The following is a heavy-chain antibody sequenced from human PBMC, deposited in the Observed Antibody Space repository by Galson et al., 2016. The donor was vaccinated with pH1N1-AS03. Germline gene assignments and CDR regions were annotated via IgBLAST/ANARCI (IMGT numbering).Heavy chain of an antibody. CDR1: GFTFSTYW. Sequence: SLRLSCATSGFTFSTYWMHWVRQAPGKGLEWVANINQDENEKYCVDSVKGRFTISRDNAKNSLYLEMNSLRAEDTALYYCARESTGTEHIVVVPGRYGYYYMDVWGKGTTVTVSS. CDR2: INQDENEK. CDR3: ARESTGTEHIVVVPGRYGYYYMDV. V-gene: IGHV3-7*03. J-gene: IGHJ6*03. D-gene: IGHD2-21*02.